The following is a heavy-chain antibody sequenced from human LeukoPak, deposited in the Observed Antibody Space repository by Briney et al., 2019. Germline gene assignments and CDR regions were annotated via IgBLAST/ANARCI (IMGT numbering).Heavy chain of an antibody. V-gene: IGHV4-4*02. CDR1: GGSISSSNW. D-gene: IGHD5-18*01. Sequence: SETLSLTCTVSGGSISSSNWWSWVRQPPGKGLEWIGEIYHSGSTNYNPSLKSRVTISVDKSKNQFSLKLSSVTAADTAVYYCARAPQNSYGYYYGMDVWGQGTTVTVSS. CDR3: ARAPQNSYGYYYGMDV. CDR2: IYHSGST. J-gene: IGHJ6*02.